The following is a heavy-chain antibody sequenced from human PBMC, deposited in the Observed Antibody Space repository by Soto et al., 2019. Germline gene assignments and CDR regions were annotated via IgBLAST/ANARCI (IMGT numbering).Heavy chain of an antibody. D-gene: IGHD3-9*01. J-gene: IGHJ3*02. Sequence: SETLSLTCAVYGGSFSGYYWSWIRQPPGKGLEWIGEINHSGSTNYNPSLKSRVTISVDTSKNQFSLKLSSVTAADTAVYCCAREGRRLRYFDWTRAFDIWGQGTIVT. CDR2: INHSGST. V-gene: IGHV4-34*01. CDR3: AREGRRLRYFDWTRAFDI. CDR1: GGSFSGYY.